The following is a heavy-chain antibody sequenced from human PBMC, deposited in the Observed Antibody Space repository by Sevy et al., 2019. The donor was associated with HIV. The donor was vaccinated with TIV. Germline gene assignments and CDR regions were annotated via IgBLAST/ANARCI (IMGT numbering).Heavy chain of an antibody. CDR1: GDSVSSSSAA. V-gene: IGHV6-1*01. J-gene: IGHJ6*02. Sequence: TLSLTCAISGDSVSSSSAAWNWFRQSPSRGLEWLGRTYYRSKWYNNYVVSVKSRVTINPDTSENQFSLHLNSVTPEDTAVYFCARGDELNSYYYGMDVWGQGTTVTVSS. CDR2: TYYRSKWYN. D-gene: IGHD1-1*01. CDR3: ARGDELNSYYYGMDV.